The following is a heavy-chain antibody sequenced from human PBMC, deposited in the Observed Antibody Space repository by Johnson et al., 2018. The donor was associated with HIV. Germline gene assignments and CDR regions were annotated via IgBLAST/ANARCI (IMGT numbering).Heavy chain of an antibody. J-gene: IGHJ3*02. D-gene: IGHD3-16*02. Sequence: QVQLVESGGGVVQPGRSLRLSCAASGFTFSSYAMHWVRQAPGKGLEWVAVISYDGSNKYYADSVKGRFTISRDNSKNTLYLQMNSLRAEETAVYYCTTIRPLTFGGVIVMLDGFDIWGQGTMVTVSS. CDR1: GFTFSSYA. CDR3: TTIRPLTFGGVIVMLDGFDI. V-gene: IGHV3-30-3*01. CDR2: ISYDGSNK.